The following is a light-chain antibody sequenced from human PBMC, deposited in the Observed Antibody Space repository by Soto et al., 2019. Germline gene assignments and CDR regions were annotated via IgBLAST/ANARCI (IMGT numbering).Light chain of an antibody. CDR2: DVS. CDR1: SSDDGGYNY. J-gene: IGLJ2*01. CDR3: SSYTTSSTHVV. Sequence: QSALTQPASVSGSPGQSITISCTGTSSDDGGYNYVSWYQQHPGKAPKLMIYDVSNRPSGVSDRFAGSKSGNTASLTISGLKAEDESEYDCSSYTTSSTHVVFGGGTKVTVL. V-gene: IGLV2-14*01.